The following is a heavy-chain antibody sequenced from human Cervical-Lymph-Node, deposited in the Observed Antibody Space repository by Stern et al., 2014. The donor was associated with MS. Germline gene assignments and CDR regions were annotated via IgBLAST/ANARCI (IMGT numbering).Heavy chain of an antibody. Sequence: EVQLVESGAELKKPGESLKISCKGSGYKFTNYWIGWVRQMPGKGLEWMGIIFPGDSDTRYSPSFQGQVTISADKSTSTAYLQWSSLKASDTAMFYCARRGDYVDYWGQGTLVTVSS. J-gene: IGHJ4*02. CDR2: IFPGDSDT. CDR1: GYKFTNYW. CDR3: ARRGDYVDY. V-gene: IGHV5-51*03.